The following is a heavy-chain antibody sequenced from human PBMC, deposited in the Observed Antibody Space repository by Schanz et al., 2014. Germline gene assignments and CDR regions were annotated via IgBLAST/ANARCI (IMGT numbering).Heavy chain of an antibody. D-gene: IGHD6-19*01. CDR3: AKDVRPVANTVHFYYMGV. CDR1: GFTFGGYA. Sequence: QVQLVESGGGVVQPGRSLRLSCAASGFTFGGYALHWVRQAPGKGLEWAALISHDGNNKHYVDSVEGRFTISRDNSKNTLYLQMNSLRAEDTAVYYCAKDVRPVANTVHFYYMGVWGQGTTVTVSS. J-gene: IGHJ6*02. V-gene: IGHV3-30-3*02. CDR2: ISHDGNNK.